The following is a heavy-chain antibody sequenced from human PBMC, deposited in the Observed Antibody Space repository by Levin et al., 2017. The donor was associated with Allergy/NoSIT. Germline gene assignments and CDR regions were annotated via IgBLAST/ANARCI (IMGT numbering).Heavy chain of an antibody. CDR2: IYYSGST. D-gene: IGHD3-16*01. V-gene: IGHV4-59*01. CDR3: AREDYDYVWGSYWGMDV. CDR1: GGSISNYY. Sequence: SETLSLTCTVSGGSISNYYWSWIRQPPGKGLEWIGYIYYSGSTNYNPSLKSRVTISVDTSKNQFSLKLSSVTAADTAVYYCAREDYDYVWGSYWGMDVWGQGTTVTVSS. J-gene: IGHJ6*02.